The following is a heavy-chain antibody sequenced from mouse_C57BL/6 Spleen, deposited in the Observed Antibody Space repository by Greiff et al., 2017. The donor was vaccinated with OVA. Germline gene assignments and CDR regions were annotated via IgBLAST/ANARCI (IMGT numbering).Heavy chain of an antibody. D-gene: IGHD2-5*01. CDR2: INPNNGGT. J-gene: IGHJ2*01. CDR1: GYTFTDYN. Sequence: EVQLQQPGPELVKPGASVKMSCKASGYTFTDYNMHWVKQSHGKSLEWIGYINPNNGGTSYNQKFKGKATLTVNKSSSTAYMELRSLTSEDSAVYYCASPPFAYYSNPLFDCWGQGTTLTVSS. CDR3: ASPPFAYYSNPLFDC. V-gene: IGHV1-22*01.